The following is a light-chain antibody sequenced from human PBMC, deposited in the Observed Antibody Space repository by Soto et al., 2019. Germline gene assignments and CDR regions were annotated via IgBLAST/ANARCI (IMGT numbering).Light chain of an antibody. CDR1: QSISSW. CDR2: KAS. Sequence: DIQMTQSPSTLSASVGDRVTITCRASQSISSWLAWYQQKPGKAPKLLIYKASSLESGVPSRFSGSGSGTEFTPTISSLHPDDFATYFCQQYNIYALTFGGGTKVEIK. V-gene: IGKV1-5*03. J-gene: IGKJ4*01. CDR3: QQYNIYALT.